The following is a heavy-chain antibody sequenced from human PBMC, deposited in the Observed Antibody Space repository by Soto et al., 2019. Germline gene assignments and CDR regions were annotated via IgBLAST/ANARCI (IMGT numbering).Heavy chain of an antibody. CDR2: ISSSSSYI. V-gene: IGHV3-21*01. J-gene: IGHJ4*02. CDR1: GFTFSSYS. CDR3: ARVPSPYYYDSSGYYGY. D-gene: IGHD3-22*01. Sequence: PGGSLRLSCAASGFTFSSYSMNWVRQAPGKGLEWVSSISSSSSYIYYADSVKGRFTISRDNAKNSLYLQMNSLRAEDTAVYYCARVPSPYYYDSSGYYGYWGQGTLVTVSS.